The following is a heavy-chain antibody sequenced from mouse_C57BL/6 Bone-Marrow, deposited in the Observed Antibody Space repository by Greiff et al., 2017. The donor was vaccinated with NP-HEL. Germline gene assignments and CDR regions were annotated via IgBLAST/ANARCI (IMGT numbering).Heavy chain of an antibody. CDR2: INPGSGGT. J-gene: IGHJ4*01. V-gene: IGHV1-54*01. CDR3: ASPGDYAMDY. CDR1: GYAFTNYL. Sequence: VQRVESGAELVRPGTSVKVSCKASGYAFTNYLIEWVKQRPGQGLEWIGVINPGSGGTNYNEKFKGKATLTADKSSSTAYMQLSSLTSEDSAVYFCASPGDYAMDYWGQGTSVTVSS.